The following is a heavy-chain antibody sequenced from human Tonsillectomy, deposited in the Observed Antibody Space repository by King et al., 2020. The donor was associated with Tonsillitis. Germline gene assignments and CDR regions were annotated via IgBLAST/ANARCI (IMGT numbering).Heavy chain of an antibody. CDR1: GFTFSAYY. D-gene: IGHD3-16*01. V-gene: IGHV3-11*05. Sequence: VQLVESGGGLVKPGGSLRLSCAASGFTFSAYYVSWFRQAPGKGLEWVSSFDTRIAYKNYADSLKGRFTISRDNAKNSLYLQMNNLRAEDTAIYYCASGLIRGNAFDSWGQGTLVTVSS. J-gene: IGHJ3*02. CDR3: ASGLIRGNAFDS. CDR2: FDTRIAYK.